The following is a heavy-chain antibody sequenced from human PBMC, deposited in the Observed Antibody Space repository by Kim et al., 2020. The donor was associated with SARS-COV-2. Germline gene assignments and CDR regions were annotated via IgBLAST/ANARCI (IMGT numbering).Heavy chain of an antibody. D-gene: IGHD3-22*01. Sequence: SVKVSCKASGFTFTSSAVQWVRQARGQRLEWIGWIVVGSGNTNYAQKFQERVTITRDMSTSTAYMELSSLRSEDTAVYYCAAASETYYYDSSGYWMFDYWGQGTLVTVSS. CDR3: AAASETYYYDSSGYWMFDY. J-gene: IGHJ4*02. CDR2: IVVGSGNT. V-gene: IGHV1-58*01. CDR1: GFTFTSSA.